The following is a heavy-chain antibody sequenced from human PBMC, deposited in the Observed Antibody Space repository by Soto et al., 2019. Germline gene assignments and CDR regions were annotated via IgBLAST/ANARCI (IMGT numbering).Heavy chain of an antibody. D-gene: IGHD2-15*01. V-gene: IGHV1-3*01. CDR2: INPDNGNT. J-gene: IGHJ5*02. Sequence: QVQLVQSGAEVKKPGASVKISCKASGYTFTRYPMNWVRQAPGQRLEWMGWINPDNGNTKSSQKFQDRVSITGDTSASTAYMDLSSLSSEDTAVYYCARGIATGQLDPWGQGTLVTVSS. CDR3: ARGIATGQLDP. CDR1: GYTFTRYP.